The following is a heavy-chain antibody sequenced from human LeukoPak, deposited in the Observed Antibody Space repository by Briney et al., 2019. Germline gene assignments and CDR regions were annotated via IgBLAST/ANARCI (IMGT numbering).Heavy chain of an antibody. Sequence: SETLSLTCAVSGGSISSSNWWSWVRQPPGKGLEWIGEIYHSGSTNYNPSLKSRVTISEDKSKNQFSLKLSSVTAADTAVYYCARGGGNSGSYLDYFDYWGQGTLVTVSS. CDR2: IYHSGST. V-gene: IGHV4-4*02. CDR1: GGSISSSNW. CDR3: ARGGGNSGSYLDYFDY. J-gene: IGHJ4*02. D-gene: IGHD1-26*01.